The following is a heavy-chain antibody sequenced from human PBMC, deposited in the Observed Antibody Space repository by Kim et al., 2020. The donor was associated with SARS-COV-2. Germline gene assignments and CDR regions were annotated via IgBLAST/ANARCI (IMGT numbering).Heavy chain of an antibody. CDR2: QDGSEK. CDR3: ARDLEY. D-gene: IGHD3-3*01. J-gene: IGHJ4*02. V-gene: IGHV3-7*01. Sequence: QDGSEKYYVDSVKGRFTISRDNAKNSLYLQMNSLRAGDTAVYYCARDLEYWGQGTLVTVSS.